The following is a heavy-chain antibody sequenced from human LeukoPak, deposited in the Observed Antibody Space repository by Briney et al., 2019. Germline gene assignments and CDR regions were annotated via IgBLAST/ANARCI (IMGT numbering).Heavy chain of an antibody. CDR1: GYTFTSYY. V-gene: IGHV1-46*01. CDR3: ARGRYPQLVLSF. D-gene: IGHD6-13*01. Sequence: ASVKVSCKASGYTFTSYYMHWVRQAPGQGLEWMGIINPSGGSTSYAQKFQGRATMTRGTSTSTVYMELSSLRSEDTAVYYCARGRYPQLVLSFWGQGTLVTVSS. CDR2: INPSGGST. J-gene: IGHJ4*02.